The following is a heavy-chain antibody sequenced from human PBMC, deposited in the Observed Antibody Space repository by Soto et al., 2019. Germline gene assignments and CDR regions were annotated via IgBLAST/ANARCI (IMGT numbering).Heavy chain of an antibody. Sequence: SETLSLTCTVSGDSMSSSAYFWGWIRHLPGKGLEWIGYIHYSGSPYFNPSLKSRVSISVDTSKSHFSLKLSSVTAADTAVYYCARLSWARGFTYGAFDYWGQGTLVTVSS. CDR2: IHYSGSP. V-gene: IGHV4-31*03. CDR1: GDSMSSSAYF. D-gene: IGHD5-18*01. J-gene: IGHJ4*02. CDR3: ARLSWARGFTYGAFDY.